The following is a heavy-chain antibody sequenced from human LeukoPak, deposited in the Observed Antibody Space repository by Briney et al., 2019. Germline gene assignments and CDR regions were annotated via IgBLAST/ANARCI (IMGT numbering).Heavy chain of an antibody. Sequence: GASVKVYCKASGYTFTGYCMHWVRQAPGQGLEWMGWINPNSGGTNYAQKFQGRVTMTRDTSISTACMELSRLRSDDTAVYYCARGDILTGYYQPPYYYYGMDVWGQGTTVTVPS. CDR3: ARGDILTGYYQPPYYYYGMDV. CDR2: INPNSGGT. V-gene: IGHV1-2*02. CDR1: GYTFTGYC. D-gene: IGHD3-9*01. J-gene: IGHJ6*02.